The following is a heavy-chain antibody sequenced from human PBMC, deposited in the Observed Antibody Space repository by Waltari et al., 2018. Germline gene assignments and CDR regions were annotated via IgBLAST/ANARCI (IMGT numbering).Heavy chain of an antibody. CDR2: RRYDGSNK. V-gene: IGHV3-30*02. CDR1: GFTFSSYG. CDR3: AKDDGSGWYLDY. Sequence: QVQLVESGGGVVQPGGSLRLSCAASGFTFSSYGMHWVRQAPGKGLEWVAFRRYDGSNKYYADSVKGRFTISRDNSKNTLYLQTNSLRAEDTAVYYCAKDDGSGWYLDYWGQGTLVTVSS. J-gene: IGHJ4*02. D-gene: IGHD6-19*01.